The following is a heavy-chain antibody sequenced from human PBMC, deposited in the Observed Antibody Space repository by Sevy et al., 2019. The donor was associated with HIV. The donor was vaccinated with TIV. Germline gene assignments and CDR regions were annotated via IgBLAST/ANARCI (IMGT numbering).Heavy chain of an antibody. CDR1: GYTFTFYD. D-gene: IGHD6-6*01. V-gene: IGHV1-8*01. CDR3: AGGASLYSSSIIEYDY. J-gene: IGHJ4*02. Sequence: ASVKVSCKASGYTFTFYDINWVRQATGQGLEWVGWMNPNSGNTGYAQKFQGRVTMTRNTSISTAYMELSSLGSEDTVVFYWAGGASLYSSSIIEYDYWGQGTLVTVSS. CDR2: MNPNSGNT.